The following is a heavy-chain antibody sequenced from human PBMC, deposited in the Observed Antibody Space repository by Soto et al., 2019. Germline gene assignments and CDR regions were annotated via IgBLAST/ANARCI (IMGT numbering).Heavy chain of an antibody. D-gene: IGHD5-12*01. Sequence: QVQLVQSGAEVKKPGSSVKVSCKASGGTFSSYAISWVRQAPGQGLEWMGGIIPIFGTANYAQKFQGRVTMAAXEXTRTADRELSSLRAEDAAVYYCASSVAKYYYYGMDVWGQGTTVTVSS. CDR1: GGTFSSYA. J-gene: IGHJ6*02. CDR2: IIPIFGTA. CDR3: ASSVAKYYYYGMDV. V-gene: IGHV1-69*12.